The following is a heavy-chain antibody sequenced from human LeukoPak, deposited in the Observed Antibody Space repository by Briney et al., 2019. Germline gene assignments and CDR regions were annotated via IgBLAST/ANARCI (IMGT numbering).Heavy chain of an antibody. CDR2: IYYSGST. CDR1: GGSISSYY. Sequence: PSETLSLTCTVSGGSISSYYWSWIRQPPGKRLEWIGYIYYSGSTNYNPSLKSRVTISVDTFKNQFSLKLSSVTAADTAVYYCAREIGVVPHLDYWGQGTLVTVSS. J-gene: IGHJ4*02. V-gene: IGHV4-59*01. D-gene: IGHD3-22*01. CDR3: AREIGVVPHLDY.